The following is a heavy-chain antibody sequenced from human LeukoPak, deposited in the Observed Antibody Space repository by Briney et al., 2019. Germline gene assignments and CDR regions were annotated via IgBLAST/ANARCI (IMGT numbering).Heavy chain of an antibody. CDR3: ARDYVAVAQLDY. CDR1: GFTFSSYA. D-gene: IGHD6-19*01. CDR2: ISYDGSNK. V-gene: IGHV3-30*09. J-gene: IGHJ4*02. Sequence: GGSLRLSCAASGFTFSSYAMHWVRQAPGKGLEWVAVISYDGSNKYYADSVKGRFAISRDNSKNTLYLRMNSLRAEDTAVYYCARDYVAVAQLDYWGQGTLVTVSS.